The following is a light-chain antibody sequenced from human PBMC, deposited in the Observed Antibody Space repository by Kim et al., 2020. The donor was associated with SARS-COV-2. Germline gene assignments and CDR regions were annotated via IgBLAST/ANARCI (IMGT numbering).Light chain of an antibody. CDR1: SLRSYY. J-gene: IGLJ2*01. CDR3: NSRDSSTNHLV. Sequence: ALGQTVRITCQGDSLRSYYASWYQQKAGQAPVVVIYGKNNRLSGIPDRFSGYTSGNTASLTITGAQAEDEAVYYCNSRDSSTNHLVFGGGTKVTVL. CDR2: GKN. V-gene: IGLV3-19*01.